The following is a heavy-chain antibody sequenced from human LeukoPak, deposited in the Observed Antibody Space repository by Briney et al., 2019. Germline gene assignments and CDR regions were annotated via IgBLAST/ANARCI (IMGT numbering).Heavy chain of an antibody. D-gene: IGHD2/OR15-2a*01. Sequence: SETLSLTCTVSGGSISSGDYYWSWIRQPPGKGLESIGYIYYSGSTYYNPSLKSRVTISVDTSKNQFSLKLSSVTAADTAVYYCAREGIRVNYYYYGMDVWGQGTTVTVSS. CDR1: GGSISSGDYY. V-gene: IGHV4-30-4*01. J-gene: IGHJ6*02. CDR3: AREGIRVNYYYYGMDV. CDR2: IYYSGST.